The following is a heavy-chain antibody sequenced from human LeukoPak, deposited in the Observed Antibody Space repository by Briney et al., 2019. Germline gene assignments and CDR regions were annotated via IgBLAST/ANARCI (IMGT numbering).Heavy chain of an antibody. CDR3: TRPYYYDSSGSPDY. Sequence: SETLSLTCTVSGYSISSGYYWGWIRQPPGKGLEWIGNIYHSGSTYYNPSLKSRVTLSVDTSKNQFSLKLSSVTAADTAVYYCTRPYYYDSSGSPDYWGQGTLVTVSS. CDR1: GYSISSGYY. V-gene: IGHV4-38-2*02. D-gene: IGHD3-22*01. J-gene: IGHJ4*02. CDR2: IYHSGST.